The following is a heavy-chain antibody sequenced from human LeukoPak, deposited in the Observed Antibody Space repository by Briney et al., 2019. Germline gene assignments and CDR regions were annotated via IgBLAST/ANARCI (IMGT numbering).Heavy chain of an antibody. CDR3: ARGVLRYFDWLSGFDY. D-gene: IGHD3-9*01. V-gene: IGHV3-48*04. Sequence: GGSLRLSCAASGFTFSSYSMNWVRQAPGKGLEWVSYISSSSSTIYYADSVKGRFTISRDNAKNSLYLQMNSLRAEDTAVYYCARGVLRYFDWLSGFDYWGQGTPITVSS. J-gene: IGHJ4*02. CDR2: ISSSSSTI. CDR1: GFTFSSYS.